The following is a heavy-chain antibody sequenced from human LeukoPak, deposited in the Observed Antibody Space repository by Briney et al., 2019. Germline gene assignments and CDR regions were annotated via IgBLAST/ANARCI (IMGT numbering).Heavy chain of an antibody. CDR1: GFTFSSYE. D-gene: IGHD3-10*02. V-gene: IGHV3-48*03. Sequence: PAGGSLRLSCAASGFTFSSYEMNWVRQAPGKGLEWVSYISNNGSTIYYADSVKGRFTISRDNAKNSLYLQMNSLRAEDTAVYYCAELGITMIGGVWGKGTTVTISS. CDR2: ISNNGSTI. J-gene: IGHJ6*04. CDR3: AELGITMIGGV.